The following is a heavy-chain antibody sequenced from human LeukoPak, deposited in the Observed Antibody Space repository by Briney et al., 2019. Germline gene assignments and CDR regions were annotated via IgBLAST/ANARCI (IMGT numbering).Heavy chain of an antibody. J-gene: IGHJ4*02. CDR3: ARDQMIAAAGLDY. D-gene: IGHD6-13*01. CDR2: ISYDGSNK. V-gene: IGHV3-30-3*01. CDR1: GFTFSDYY. Sequence: PGGSLRLSCAASGFTFSDYYMSWIRQAPGKGLEWVAVISYDGSNKYFADSVKGRFTISRDNSKNTLYLQMNSLRAEDTAVYYCARDQMIAAAGLDYWGQGTLVTVSS.